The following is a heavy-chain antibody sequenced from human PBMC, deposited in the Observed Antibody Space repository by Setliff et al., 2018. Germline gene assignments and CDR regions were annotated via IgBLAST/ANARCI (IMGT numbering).Heavy chain of an antibody. V-gene: IGHV3-7*03. CDR1: GFIFGTYY. D-gene: IGHD6-13*01. CDR3: VRGRPLYSSPVDY. CDR2: IRQDGGDR. Sequence: GGSLRLSCAASGFIFGTYYMGWIRQTPGKGLEWVANIRQDGGDRNYVDSVKGRFTISRDNADNSLYLQMNSLRAEDTAVYYCVRGRPLYSSPVDYWGQGTLVTVSS. J-gene: IGHJ4*02.